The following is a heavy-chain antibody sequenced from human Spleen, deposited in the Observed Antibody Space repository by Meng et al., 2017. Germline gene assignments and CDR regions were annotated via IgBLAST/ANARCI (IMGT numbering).Heavy chain of an antibody. Sequence: GGSLRLSCAASGFTFSSYSMNWVRQAPGKGLEWVSSISSSSSYIYYADSVKGRFTISRDNAKNSLYLQMNSLRAEDTAVYYCARAWPQGGSYYWDYWGQGTLVTVSS. D-gene: IGHD1-26*01. J-gene: IGHJ4*02. CDR2: ISSSSSYI. V-gene: IGHV3-21*01. CDR1: GFTFSSYS. CDR3: ARAWPQGGSYYWDY.